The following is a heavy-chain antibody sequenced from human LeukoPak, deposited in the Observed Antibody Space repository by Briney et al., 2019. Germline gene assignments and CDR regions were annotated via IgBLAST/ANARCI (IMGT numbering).Heavy chain of an antibody. Sequence: GGSLRLSCAASGFTFSSYWMHWVRQAPGKGLVWVSRINSDGSSTSYADSVKGRFTISRDNAKNSLYLQMNSLRAEDTALYYCAKGDSSGWYSVIEYYFDYWGQGTLVTVSS. J-gene: IGHJ4*02. V-gene: IGHV3-74*01. CDR1: GFTFSSYW. CDR2: INSDGSST. D-gene: IGHD6-19*01. CDR3: AKGDSSGWYSVIEYYFDY.